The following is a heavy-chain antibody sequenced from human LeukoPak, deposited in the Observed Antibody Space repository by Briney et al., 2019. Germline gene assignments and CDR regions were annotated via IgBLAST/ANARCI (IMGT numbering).Heavy chain of an antibody. Sequence: GGSLRLSCAASGFTFSSYSMNWVRQAPGKGLEWVSYIRSSSSTIYNADSVKGRFTISRDNAKNSLYLQMNSLRAEDTAVYYCAREGGYYDSSGYSSYFDYWGQGTLVTVSS. D-gene: IGHD3-22*01. CDR3: AREGGYYDSSGYSSYFDY. J-gene: IGHJ4*02. CDR1: GFTFSSYS. V-gene: IGHV3-48*04. CDR2: IRSSSSTI.